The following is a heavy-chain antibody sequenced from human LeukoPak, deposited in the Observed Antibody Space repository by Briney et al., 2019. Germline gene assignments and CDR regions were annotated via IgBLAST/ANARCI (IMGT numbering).Heavy chain of an antibody. CDR2: ISPSGGIT. CDR1: GFTFSSHG. J-gene: IGHJ4*02. D-gene: IGHD3-22*01. V-gene: IGHV3-23*01. CDR3: TRLYDSSGYYLNDY. Sequence: GGSLRLSCAASGFTFSSHGMNWVRQAPGKGLEWVSGISPSGGITYYTDSVKGRFTISRDNSKNTAYLQMNSLKTEDTAVYYCTRLYDSSGYYLNDYWGQGTLVTVSS.